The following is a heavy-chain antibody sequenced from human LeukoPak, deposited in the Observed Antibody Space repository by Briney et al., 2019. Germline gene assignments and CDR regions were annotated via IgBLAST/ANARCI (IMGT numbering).Heavy chain of an antibody. V-gene: IGHV3-23*01. CDR1: GFTFSSYV. J-gene: IGHJ3*02. D-gene: IGHD1-26*01. Sequence: PGGSLRLSCAASGFTFSSYVMSWVRQAPGHGLEWVSAISGSGGSTYYADSVKGRFTISRDNSKNTLYLQMNSLRAEGTAVYYCAKDRGSYPDAFDIWGQGTMVTVSS. CDR2: ISGSGGST. CDR3: AKDRGSYPDAFDI.